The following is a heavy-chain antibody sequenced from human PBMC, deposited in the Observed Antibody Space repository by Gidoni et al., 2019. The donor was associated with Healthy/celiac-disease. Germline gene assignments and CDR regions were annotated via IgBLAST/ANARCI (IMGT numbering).Heavy chain of an antibody. CDR1: GFTFGDYA. Sequence: EVQLVESGGGLVQPGRSLRLSCTAAGFTFGDYAMSWVRQAPGKGLEWVGFIRSKADCGTTEYAASVKGRFTISRDDSKSIAYLQMNSLKTEDTAVYYCTRAYYYDSSGYYTYWGQGTLVTVSS. D-gene: IGHD3-22*01. V-gene: IGHV3-49*04. CDR2: IRSKADCGTT. J-gene: IGHJ4*02. CDR3: TRAYYYDSSGYYTY.